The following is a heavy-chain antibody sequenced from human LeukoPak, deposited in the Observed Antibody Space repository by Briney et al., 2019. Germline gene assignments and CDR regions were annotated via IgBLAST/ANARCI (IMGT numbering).Heavy chain of an antibody. V-gene: IGHV3-15*01. J-gene: IGHJ4*02. CDR3: TTEHYDFWSGYHEY. CDR2: IKSKTDGGTT. Sequence: GGSLRLSCAASGFTFSNAWMSWVRQAPGKGLEWVGRIKSKTDGGTTGYAAPVKGRFTISRDDSKNTLYLQMNSLKAEDTAVYYCTTEHYDFWSGYHEYWGQGTLVTVSS. CDR1: GFTFSNAW. D-gene: IGHD3-3*01.